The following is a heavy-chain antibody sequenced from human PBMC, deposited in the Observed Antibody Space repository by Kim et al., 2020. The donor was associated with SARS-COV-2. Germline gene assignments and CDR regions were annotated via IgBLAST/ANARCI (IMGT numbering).Heavy chain of an antibody. D-gene: IGHD6-13*01. Sequence: SVKGRITSSRDNAKNSLYLQMNSLRAEDTAVYYCARTYHEYSSSWSFFDYWGQGTLVTVSS. CDR3: ARTYHEYSSSWSFFDY. J-gene: IGHJ4*02. V-gene: IGHV3-11*06.